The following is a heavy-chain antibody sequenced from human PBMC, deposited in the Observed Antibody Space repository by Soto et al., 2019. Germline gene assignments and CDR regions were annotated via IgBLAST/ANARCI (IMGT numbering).Heavy chain of an antibody. Sequence: VGFLRHPSTASGVTCVSYGGHRILKTTGKGLEWVAVISYDGSNKYYADSVKGRFTISRDNSKNTLYLQMNSLRAEDTAVYYCAKDLVGPAAGLYDFDFWGQGTLVTV. CDR3: AKDLVGPAAGLYDFDF. CDR2: ISYDGSNK. V-gene: IGHV3-30*18. D-gene: IGHD6-13*01. CDR1: GVTCVSYG. J-gene: IGHJ4*02.